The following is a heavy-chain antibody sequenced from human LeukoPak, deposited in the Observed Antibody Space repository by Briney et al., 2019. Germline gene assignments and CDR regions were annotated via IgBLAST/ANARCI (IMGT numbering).Heavy chain of an antibody. D-gene: IGHD1-26*01. CDR1: GYSFTNYW. V-gene: IGHV5-51*01. CDR2: IYPGDSNT. Sequence: GESLKISCKGSGYSFTNYWIGWVRQMPGKGLEWMGIIYPGDSNTRYSPSFQGQVTISADKSINTAYLQWSSLKASDTAMYYCARHFSGSYRVNPFDHWGQGTLVTVSS. J-gene: IGHJ4*02. CDR3: ARHFSGSYRVNPFDH.